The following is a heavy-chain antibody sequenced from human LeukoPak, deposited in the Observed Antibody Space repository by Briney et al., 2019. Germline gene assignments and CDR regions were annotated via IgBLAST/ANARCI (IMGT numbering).Heavy chain of an antibody. J-gene: IGHJ4*02. CDR2: ISGSGPST. CDR3: ARLPTFYYDSSGYHYDY. D-gene: IGHD3-22*01. Sequence: PGGSLRLSCVASGFTFNNYAMSWVRQAPGKGREWVSRISGSGPSTDYTDAVKGRFIISRDESKNTLHLQMNSLRAEDTALYYCARLPTFYYDSSGYHYDYWGQGTLVTVSS. V-gene: IGHV3-23*01. CDR1: GFTFNNYA.